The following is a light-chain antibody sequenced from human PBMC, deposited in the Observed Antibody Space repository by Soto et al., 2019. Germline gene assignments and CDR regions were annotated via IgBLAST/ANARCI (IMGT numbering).Light chain of an antibody. CDR2: AAS. V-gene: IGKV1-39*01. CDR1: QSISTF. Sequence: DIQMTQSPSSLSASVGDRVTITCRASQSISTFLNWYQQRPGKAPELLIYAASNLQSGVPSRFSGSGSGTDFALTISSLQPEDFATYYCQQSYRIPPWTFGQGTK. CDR3: QQSYRIPPWT. J-gene: IGKJ1*01.